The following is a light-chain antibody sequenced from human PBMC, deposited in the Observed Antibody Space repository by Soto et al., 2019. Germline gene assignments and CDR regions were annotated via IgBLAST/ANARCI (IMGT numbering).Light chain of an antibody. CDR3: QQYGSSYP. V-gene: IGKV3-20*01. J-gene: IGKJ5*01. CDR1: QSVSSSY. Sequence: EIVLTQSPGTLSLSPGARATLSCRASQSVSSSYLAWYQQKPGQAPRLLIYGASSRATGIPDRFSGSGSGTDFTITISRLEPDDFSVYYCQQYGSSYPFGQGTRLESK. CDR2: GAS.